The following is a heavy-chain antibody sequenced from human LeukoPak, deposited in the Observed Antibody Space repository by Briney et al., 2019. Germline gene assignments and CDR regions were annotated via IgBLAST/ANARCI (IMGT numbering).Heavy chain of an antibody. Sequence: GGSLRLSCAASGFTFSSYEMNWVRQAPGKGLEWVAPGKGLEWVSAISGSGGSTYYTDSVKGRFTVSRDNSKNTLYLQMNSLRAEDTAVYYCARDIASCTHTTCCDIHFDSWGQGTLVTVSS. CDR2: ISGSGGST. CDR1: GFTFSSYE. D-gene: IGHD2-2*01. V-gene: IGHV3-23*01. J-gene: IGHJ5*01. CDR3: ARDIASCTHTTCCDIHFDS.